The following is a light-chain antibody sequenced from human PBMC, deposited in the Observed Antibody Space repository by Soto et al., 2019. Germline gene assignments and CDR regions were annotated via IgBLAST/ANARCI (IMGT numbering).Light chain of an antibody. V-gene: IGKV3-20*01. Sequence: EIVLTQSPGTLSLSPGERATLSCTTSQIISSSHLAWYQQKPGQAPRLLIYGGAIRPTGIPDRFSGSGSGTDFTLTITRLEPENFAVYYCQQYGSSPRTFGQGTRLEI. CDR3: QQYGSSPRT. J-gene: IGKJ5*01. CDR1: QIISSSH. CDR2: GGA.